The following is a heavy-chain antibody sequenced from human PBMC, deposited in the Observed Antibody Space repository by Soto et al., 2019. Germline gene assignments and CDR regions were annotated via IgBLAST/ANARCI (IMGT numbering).Heavy chain of an antibody. D-gene: IGHD5-12*01. Sequence: QMQLVQSGAEVKKPGASVKVSCKASRYSFTNYYMHWVRQAPGQGLEWMGIINPSGGTTRYARKFQGRITMTSDTSTSTVYMEVSSLSSEDTAVYYCARDGATMGSYYLDYWGQGTLVTVSS. V-gene: IGHV1-46*01. J-gene: IGHJ4*02. CDR1: RYSFTNYY. CDR2: INPSGGTT. CDR3: ARDGATMGSYYLDY.